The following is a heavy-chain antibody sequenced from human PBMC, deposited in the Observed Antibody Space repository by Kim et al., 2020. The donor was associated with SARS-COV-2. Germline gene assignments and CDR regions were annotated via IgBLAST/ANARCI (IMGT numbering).Heavy chain of an antibody. CDR2: IIPIFGTA. V-gene: IGHV1-69*13. CDR1: GGTFSSYA. D-gene: IGHD2-15*01. Sequence: SVKVSCKASGGTFSSYAISWVRQAPGQGLEWMGGIIPIFGTANYAQKFQGRVTITADESTSTAYMELSSLRSEDTAVYYCARNLLVVVAATSVYYYYGMDVWGQGTTVTVSS. CDR3: ARNLLVVVAATSVYYYYGMDV. J-gene: IGHJ6*02.